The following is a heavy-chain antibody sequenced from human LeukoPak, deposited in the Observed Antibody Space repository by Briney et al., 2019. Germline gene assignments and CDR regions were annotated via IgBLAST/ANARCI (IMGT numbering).Heavy chain of an antibody. V-gene: IGHV4-61*02. CDR1: GGSISSGSYY. J-gene: IGHJ5*02. Sequence: SETLSLTCTVSGGSISSGSYYWSWIRQPSGKGLEWIGRIYTSGSTNYNPSLKSRVTISVDTSKNQFSLKLSSVTAADTAVYYCAREWGDIVVVPAAILGDPLRNSFDPWGQGTLVTVSS. CDR2: IYTSGST. D-gene: IGHD2-2*02. CDR3: AREWGDIVVVPAAILGDPLRNSFDP.